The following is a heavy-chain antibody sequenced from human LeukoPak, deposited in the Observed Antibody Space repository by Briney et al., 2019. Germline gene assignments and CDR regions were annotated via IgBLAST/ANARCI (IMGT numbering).Heavy chain of an antibody. Sequence: GSVKVSCKPSGYITTDYYVNWERPVLGQGLEWMGCIDADSGGTKYAQEFQGRVTMTRDTSISTAYLELSRLRSDDTPMYYCAREYYDSSGTKYAIDIWGQGPMVTVSS. J-gene: IGHJ3*02. V-gene: IGHV1-2*02. CDR2: IDADSGGT. CDR1: GYITTDYY. CDR3: AREYYDSSGTKYAIDI. D-gene: IGHD3-22*01.